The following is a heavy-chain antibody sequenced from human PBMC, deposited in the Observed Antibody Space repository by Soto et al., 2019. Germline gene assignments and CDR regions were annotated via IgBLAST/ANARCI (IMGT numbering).Heavy chain of an antibody. CDR3: AKERYCSATSCYGGFDV. CDR2: LCGGGANT. Sequence: LCGGGANTQYAESVKGRFTISRDNSKNTLHLQMTALRADDTALYFCAKERYCSATSCYGGFDVWGQGTVVTVSS. D-gene: IGHD2-2*01. J-gene: IGHJ3*01. V-gene: IGHV3-23*01.